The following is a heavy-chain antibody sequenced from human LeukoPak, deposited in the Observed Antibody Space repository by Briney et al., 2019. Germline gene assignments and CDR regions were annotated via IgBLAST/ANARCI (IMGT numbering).Heavy chain of an antibody. CDR2: ISYDGSNK. D-gene: IGHD3-22*01. CDR1: GFTFSSYG. Sequence: PGGSLRLSCAASGFTFSSYGMHWVRQAPGKGLEWVAVISYDGSNKYYADSVKGRFTISRDNSKNTLYPQMNSLRAEDTAVYYCAKGASGYDFDYWGQGTLVTVSS. V-gene: IGHV3-30*18. CDR3: AKGASGYDFDY. J-gene: IGHJ4*02.